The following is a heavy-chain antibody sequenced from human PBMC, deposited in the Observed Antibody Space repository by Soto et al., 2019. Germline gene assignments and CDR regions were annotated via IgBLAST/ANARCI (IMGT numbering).Heavy chain of an antibody. CDR1: GGSFSGYY. CDR2: INHSGST. V-gene: IGHV4-34*01. Sequence: PSETLSLTCAVYGGSFSGYYWSWIRQPPGKGLEWIGEINHSGSTNYNPSLKSRVTISVDTSKNQFSLKLSSVTAADTAVYYCARGLRIVATVSYYYMDVWGKGTTVTVSS. D-gene: IGHD5-12*01. J-gene: IGHJ6*03. CDR3: ARGLRIVATVSYYYMDV.